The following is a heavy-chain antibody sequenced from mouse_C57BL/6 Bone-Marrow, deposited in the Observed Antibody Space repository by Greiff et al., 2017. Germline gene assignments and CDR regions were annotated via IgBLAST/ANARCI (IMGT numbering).Heavy chain of an antibody. CDR3: ASWLYYYGSSYYYWYFDV. CDR1: GYTFTSYG. J-gene: IGHJ1*03. V-gene: IGHV1-81*01. Sequence: VQGVESGAELARPGASVKLSCKASGYTFTSYGISWVKQRTGQGLEWIGEIYPRSGNTYYNEKFKGKATLTADKSSSTAYMELRSLTSEDSAVYFCASWLYYYGSSYYYWYFDVWGTGTTGTVSS. D-gene: IGHD1-1*01. CDR2: IYPRSGNT.